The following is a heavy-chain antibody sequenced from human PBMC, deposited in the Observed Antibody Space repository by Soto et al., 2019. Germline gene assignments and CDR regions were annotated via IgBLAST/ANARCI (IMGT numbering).Heavy chain of an antibody. D-gene: IGHD3-10*01. CDR1: GGSFSGYY. CDR2: INHSGST. V-gene: IGHV4-34*01. Sequence: PSETLSLTCAVYGGSFSGYYWSWIRQPPGKGLEWIGEINHSGSTNYNPSLKSRVTISVDTSKNQFSLKLSSVTAADTAVYYCARGPFIRVRGAPQSHYYYYYGMDVWGQGTTVTVSS. J-gene: IGHJ6*02. CDR3: ARGPFIRVRGAPQSHYYYYYGMDV.